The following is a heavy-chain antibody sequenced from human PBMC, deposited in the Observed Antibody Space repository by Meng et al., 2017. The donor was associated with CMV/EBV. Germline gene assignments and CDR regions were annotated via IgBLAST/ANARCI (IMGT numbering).Heavy chain of an antibody. CDR2: IYSGGST. CDR3: ATSGGYYYYGMDV. J-gene: IGHJ6*02. CDR1: GFTVSSNY. Sequence: GGSLRLSCAASGFTVSSNYMSWVRQAPGKGLEWVSVIYSGGSTYYADSVEGRFTISRDNSKNTLYLQMNSLRAEDTAVYYCATSGGYYYYGMDVWGQGTTVTVSS. V-gene: IGHV3-53*01. D-gene: IGHD6-25*01.